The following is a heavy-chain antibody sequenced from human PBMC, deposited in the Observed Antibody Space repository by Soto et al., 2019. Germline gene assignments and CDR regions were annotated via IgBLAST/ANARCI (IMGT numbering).Heavy chain of an antibody. CDR1: GGSISSSSYY. CDR3: ARGRRYSSSWYSVY. D-gene: IGHD6-13*01. CDR2: IYYSGST. Sequence: SETLSLTCTVSGGSISSSSYYWGWIRQPPGKGLEWIGSIYYSGSTYYNPSLKSRVTISVDTSKNQFSLKLSSVTAADTAVYYCARGRRYSSSWYSVYWGQGTLVTVSS. V-gene: IGHV4-39*01. J-gene: IGHJ4*02.